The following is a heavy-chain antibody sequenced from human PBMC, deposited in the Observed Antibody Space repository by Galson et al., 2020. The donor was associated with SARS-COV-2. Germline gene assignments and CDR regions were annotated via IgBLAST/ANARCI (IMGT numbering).Heavy chain of an antibody. D-gene: IGHD2-21*01. Sequence: KMSGPTLVKPTQTLTLTCTFSGFSLTTDGVGVCWIRQSPGQALEWLALIYHDDDKLYRSSLESRLTINKDTSKNEVVLTIANVDPVDTGTYYCAHKPRATTCYSSWGQGTLVTVSS. CDR1: GFSLTTDGVG. CDR3: AHKPRATTCYSS. V-gene: IGHV2-5*02. J-gene: IGHJ4*02. CDR2: IYHDDDK.